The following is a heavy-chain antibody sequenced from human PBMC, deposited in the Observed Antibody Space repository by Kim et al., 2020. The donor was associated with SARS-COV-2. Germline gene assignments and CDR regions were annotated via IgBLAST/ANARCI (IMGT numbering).Heavy chain of an antibody. CDR3: ARSENGGDY. J-gene: IGHJ4*02. Sequence: GSIYYADSVKGRFTLSRDISKNTLYLQMNSLRAEDTAVYYCARSENGGDYWGQGTLVTVSS. D-gene: IGHD3-16*01. V-gene: IGHV3-53*01. CDR2: GSI.